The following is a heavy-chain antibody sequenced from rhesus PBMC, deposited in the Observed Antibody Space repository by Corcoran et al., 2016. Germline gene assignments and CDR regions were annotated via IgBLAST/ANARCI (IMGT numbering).Heavy chain of an antibody. CDR2: ISGGGGRT. CDR1: GGSISSSNW. CDR3: ARRGYSYRNIDY. Sequence: QVQLQESGPAVVKPSETLSLTCAVSGGSISSSNWWSWIRQSPGKGLEGIGGISGGGGRTEYHPSLKSRVPISVGTSKTQFSLKLSSVTAADTAVYYCARRGYSYRNIDYWGQGVLVTVSS. D-gene: IGHD5-12*01. J-gene: IGHJ4*01. V-gene: IGHV4-93*02.